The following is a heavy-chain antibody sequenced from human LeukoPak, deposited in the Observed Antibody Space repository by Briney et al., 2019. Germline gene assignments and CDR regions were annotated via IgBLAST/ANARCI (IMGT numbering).Heavy chain of an antibody. CDR2: IYYSGST. CDR1: GGSISSGDYY. V-gene: IGHV4-30-4*01. J-gene: IGHJ5*02. D-gene: IGHD2-2*01. CDR3: ARDSTNCSSTSCYDGNWFDP. Sequence: PSETLSLTCTVSGGSISSGDYYWSWIRQPPGKGLEWIGYIYYSGSTCYNPSLKSRVTISVDTSKNQFSLKLSSVTAADTAVYYCARDSTNCSSTSCYDGNWFDPWGQGTLVTVSS.